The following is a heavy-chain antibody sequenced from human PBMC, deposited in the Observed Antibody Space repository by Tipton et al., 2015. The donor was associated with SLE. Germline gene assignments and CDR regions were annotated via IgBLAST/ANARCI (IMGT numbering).Heavy chain of an antibody. CDR3: ARGYQLPLGPYYYYYMDV. CDR2: IYYSGST. Sequence: LRLSCIFSDGSISSGGYYWSWIRQPPGKGLEWIGYIYYSGSTNYNPSLKSRVTISVDTSKNQFSLKLSSVTAADTAVYYCARGYQLPLGPYYYYYMDVWGKGTTVTVSS. D-gene: IGHD2-2*01. V-gene: IGHV4-61*08. CDR1: DGSISSGGYY. J-gene: IGHJ6*03.